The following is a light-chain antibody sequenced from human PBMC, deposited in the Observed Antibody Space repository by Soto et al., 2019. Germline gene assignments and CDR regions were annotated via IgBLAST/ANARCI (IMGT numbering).Light chain of an antibody. J-gene: IGLJ3*02. V-gene: IGLV2-14*01. Sequence: QSALTQPASVSGSPGQSITISCTGTSSDVGSYNYVSWYQQHPGKAPKLMIYEVSNRPSGVSNRFSGSKSGNTASLTISGLQAEDEANCSSYTSISTRVFGGGTKVTVL. CDR3: SSYTSISTRV. CDR1: SSDVGSYNY. CDR2: EVS.